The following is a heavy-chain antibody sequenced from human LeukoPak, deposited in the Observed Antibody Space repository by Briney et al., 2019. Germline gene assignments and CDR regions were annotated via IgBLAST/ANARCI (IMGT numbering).Heavy chain of an antibody. J-gene: IGHJ3*02. CDR1: GFTFSSYS. V-gene: IGHV3-21*01. CDR3: ARDGTITWGNADAFDI. Sequence: GGSLRLSCAASGFTFSSYSMNWVRQAPGKGLEWVPTISSGSSYIYYADSVKGRFTISRDNAKNSLYLQMNSLRAEDTAVYYCARDGTITWGNADAFDIWGQGTMVTVSS. D-gene: IGHD1/OR15-1a*01. CDR2: ISSGSSYI.